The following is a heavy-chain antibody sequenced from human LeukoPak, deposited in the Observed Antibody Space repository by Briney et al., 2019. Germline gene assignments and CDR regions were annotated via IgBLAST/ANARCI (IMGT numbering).Heavy chain of an antibody. V-gene: IGHV3-48*03. D-gene: IGHD6-19*01. CDR1: GFTFSSYE. CDR2: ISSSGSTI. CDR3: ATPARGGSALP. Sequence: GGSLRLSCAASGFTFSSYEVNWVRQAPGKGLEWVSYISSSGSTIYYADSVKGRFTVSRDNAKNSLYLQMNSLRAEDTAVYYCATPARGGSALPWGQGTLVTVSS. J-gene: IGHJ5*02.